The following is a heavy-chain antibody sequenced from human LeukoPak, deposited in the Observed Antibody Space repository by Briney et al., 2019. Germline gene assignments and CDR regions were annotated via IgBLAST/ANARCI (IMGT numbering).Heavy chain of an antibody. Sequence: SVKVSCKASGGTFSSYAISWVRQAPGQGLEWMGRIITIFGTANYAQKFQGRVTITTDESTSTAYMELSSLRSEETAVYYCARGEVDGYNSLDYWGQGTLVTVSS. J-gene: IGHJ4*02. CDR1: GGTFSSYA. CDR3: ARGEVDGYNSLDY. V-gene: IGHV1-69*05. CDR2: IITIFGTA. D-gene: IGHD5-24*01.